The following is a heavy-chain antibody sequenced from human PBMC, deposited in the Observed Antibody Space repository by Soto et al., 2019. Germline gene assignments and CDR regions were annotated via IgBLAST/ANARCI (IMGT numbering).Heavy chain of an antibody. CDR3: ARQIYDSDTGPNFQYYFDS. CDR2: IDPNDSQT. Sequence: GESPKIYCKGSGYSFAGYWITWVRQKPGKGLEWVGRIDPNDSQTYYCPAFRGHVTIPVTKSITTVFLQWSSLRASDTAMYYCARQIYDSDTGPNFQYYFDSWGQGTPVTVSS. V-gene: IGHV5-10-1*01. D-gene: IGHD3-22*01. CDR1: GYSFAGYW. J-gene: IGHJ4*02.